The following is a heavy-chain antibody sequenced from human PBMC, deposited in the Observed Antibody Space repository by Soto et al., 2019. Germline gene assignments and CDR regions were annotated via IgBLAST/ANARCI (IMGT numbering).Heavy chain of an antibody. J-gene: IGHJ6*02. Sequence: GESLKISCNGSGYSFTSYWISWVRQMPGKGLEWMGRIDPSDSYTNYSPSFQGHVTISADKSISTAYLQWRRLKASDTAMYYCASTSLEWSSNYYYYGMDVWGQGTTVTVSS. D-gene: IGHD3-3*02. CDR2: IDPSDSYT. CDR3: ASTSLEWSSNYYYYGMDV. CDR1: GYSFTSYW. V-gene: IGHV5-10-1*01.